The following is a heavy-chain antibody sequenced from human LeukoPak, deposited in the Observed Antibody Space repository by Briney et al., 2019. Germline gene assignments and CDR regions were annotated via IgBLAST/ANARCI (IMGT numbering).Heavy chain of an antibody. CDR1: GXTFSSYE. D-gene: IGHD2-21*02. CDR3: ARDHGKGDDY. J-gene: IGHJ4*02. V-gene: IGHV3-48*03. Sequence: GGSLRLSCAASGXTFSSYEVNWVRQAPGKGLEWVSYISSSGSTIYYAASVKGRFTISRDNAKNSLYLQMNSLRAEDTAVYYCARDHGKGDDYWGQGTLVTVSS. CDR2: ISSSGSTI.